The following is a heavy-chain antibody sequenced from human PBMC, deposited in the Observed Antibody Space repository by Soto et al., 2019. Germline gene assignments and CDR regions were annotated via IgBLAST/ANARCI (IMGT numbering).Heavy chain of an antibody. J-gene: IGHJ6*02. CDR2: MNPNSGNT. CDR3: AGSGGTGTTGYYYGMDV. CDR1: GYTFTSYD. V-gene: IGHV1-8*01. D-gene: IGHD1-1*01. Sequence: ASVKVSCKASGYTFTSYDINWVRQATGQGLEWMGWMNPNSGNTGYAQKFQGRVTMTRNTSISTAYMELSSLRSEDTAVYYCAGSGGTGTTGYYYGMDVWGQGTTVTVSS.